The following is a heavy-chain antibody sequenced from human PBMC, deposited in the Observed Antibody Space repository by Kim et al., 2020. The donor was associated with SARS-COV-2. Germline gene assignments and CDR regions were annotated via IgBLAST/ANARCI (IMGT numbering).Heavy chain of an antibody. CDR2: FDPEDGET. Sequence: ASVKVSCKVSGYMLTELSMHWGRQAPGNGLEWMGGFDPEDGETIYAQKFQGRITMTEDISTDTAYMELSGLRSEDTAVYYCATGVAVAGRSSDYYYYYGMDVWGQGTTVTVSS. CDR1: GYMLTELS. V-gene: IGHV1-24*01. CDR3: ATGVAVAGRSSDYYYYYGMDV. J-gene: IGHJ6*02. D-gene: IGHD6-19*01.